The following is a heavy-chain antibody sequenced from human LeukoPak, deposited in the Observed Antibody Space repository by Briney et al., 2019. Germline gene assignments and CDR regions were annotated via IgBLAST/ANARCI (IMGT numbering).Heavy chain of an antibody. V-gene: IGHV3-23*01. CDR1: GFTFSSYG. CDR2: ISGSGGST. Sequence: PGGSLRLSCAASGFTFSSYGMSWVRQAPGKGLEWVSAISGSGGSTYYADSVKGRFTISRDNSKNTLYLQMNSLRAEDTAVYYCAKGPSKTRRLTDGYPDYWGQGTLVTVSS. J-gene: IGHJ4*02. D-gene: IGHD5-24*01. CDR3: AKGPSKTRRLTDGYPDY.